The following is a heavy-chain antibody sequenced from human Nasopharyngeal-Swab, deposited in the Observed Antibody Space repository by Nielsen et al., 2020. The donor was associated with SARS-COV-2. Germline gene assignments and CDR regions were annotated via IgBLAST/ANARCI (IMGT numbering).Heavy chain of an antibody. CDR2: IYPGDSDT. CDR1: GYSFTSYW. V-gene: IGHV5-51*01. CDR3: ARHQSGGSSSSRWFDP. D-gene: IGHD6-6*01. Sequence: GESLKISCKGSGYSFTSYWIGWVRQMPGKGLEWMGIIYPGDSDTSYSPSFQGQVTISADKSISTACLQWSSLKASDTAMYYCARHQSGGSSSSRWFDPWGQGTLVTVSS. J-gene: IGHJ5*02.